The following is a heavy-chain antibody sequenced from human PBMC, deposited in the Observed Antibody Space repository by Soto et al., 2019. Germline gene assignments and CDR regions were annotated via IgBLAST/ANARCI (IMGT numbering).Heavy chain of an antibody. Sequence: EVQLVESGGGLVKPGGSLRLSCVASGFTGEFSFSRAWMFWVRQAPGKGREWVGHIKSIREGGTTEYAAPVKGRFTISRDDSKNTLYLQMNSLKTEDTSFYYCTTGYDPLPYWSQGTLVTVSS. CDR1: GFTGEFSFSRAW. D-gene: IGHD2-2*01. CDR3: TTGYDPLPY. CDR2: IKSIREGGTT. J-gene: IGHJ4*02. V-gene: IGHV3-15*01.